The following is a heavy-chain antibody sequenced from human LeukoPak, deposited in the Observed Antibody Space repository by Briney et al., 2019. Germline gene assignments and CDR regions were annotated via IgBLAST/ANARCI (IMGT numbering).Heavy chain of an antibody. V-gene: IGHV3-53*01. J-gene: IGHJ4*02. CDR1: GFTVSSNY. CDR3: AKNPLAYYDSSGYIIDY. Sequence: GGSLRLSCAASGFTVSSNYMSWVRQAPGKGLEWVSVIYSGGSTYYADSVKGRFTISRDNSKNTLYLQMNSLRAEDTAVYYCAKNPLAYYDSSGYIIDYWGQGTLVTVSS. D-gene: IGHD3-22*01. CDR2: IYSGGST.